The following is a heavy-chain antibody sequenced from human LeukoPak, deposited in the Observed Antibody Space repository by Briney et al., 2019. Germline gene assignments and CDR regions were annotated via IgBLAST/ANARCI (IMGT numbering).Heavy chain of an antibody. CDR1: GYTFTGYY. V-gene: IGHV1-2*02. D-gene: IGHD2-21*02. J-gene: IGHJ4*02. CDR3: ARDPPCGGDCYTGAFDY. Sequence: AASVKVSCKASGYTFTGYYMHWVRQAPGQGLEWMGWINPNSGGTNYAQKFQGRVTMTRDTSISTAYMELSRLRSDDTAVYYCARDPPCGGDCYTGAFDYWGQGTLVTVSS. CDR2: INPNSGGT.